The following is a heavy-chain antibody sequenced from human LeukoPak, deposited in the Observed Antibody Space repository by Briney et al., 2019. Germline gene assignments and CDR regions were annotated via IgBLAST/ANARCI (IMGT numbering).Heavy chain of an antibody. D-gene: IGHD1-26*01. CDR3: AKKGRTCELSIFFDY. V-gene: IGHV3-23*01. CDR2: ISGSGGST. CDR1: GFTFSSYA. J-gene: IGHJ4*01. Sequence: PGRSLRLSCAASGFTFSSYAIHWVRQAPGKGLEWVSAISGSGGSTYYADSVKGRFTISRDTSKNTLYLQMNSLRAADTAVYYCAKKGRTCELSIFFDYWGQGTLVTVSS.